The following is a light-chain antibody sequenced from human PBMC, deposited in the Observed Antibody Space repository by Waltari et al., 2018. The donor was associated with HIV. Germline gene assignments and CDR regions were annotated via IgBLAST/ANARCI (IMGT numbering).Light chain of an antibody. J-gene: IGLJ1*01. CDR2: EDD. Sequence: FMLTQPRSVSESPGKTVTISCTRSSGSIGSNYVQWYQQRPGSSPTPVIYEDDQRPSGVPGRFSGSIDRSSNSASLTISGLMTEDEADYYCQSYDSNTRIFGTGTKVTVL. CDR1: SGSIGSNY. V-gene: IGLV6-57*01. CDR3: QSYDSNTRI.